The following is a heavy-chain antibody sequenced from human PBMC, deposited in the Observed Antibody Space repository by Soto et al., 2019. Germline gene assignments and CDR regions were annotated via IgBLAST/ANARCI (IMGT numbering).Heavy chain of an antibody. J-gene: IGHJ6*02. CDR2: IIPISETP. CDR3: ARSQGSSTSLEIYYYYYYGMDV. D-gene: IGHD2-2*01. V-gene: IGHV1-69*01. CDR1: GVTFSSYA. Sequence: QVQLVQSGAEVKKPGSSVKVSCKASGVTFSSYAISWVRQAPGQGLEWMGGIIPISETPNYAQKFQGRVTITADEAKSTAYMELSSLRSEDTAVYYCARSQGSSTSLEIYYYYYYGMDVWGQGTTVTVSS.